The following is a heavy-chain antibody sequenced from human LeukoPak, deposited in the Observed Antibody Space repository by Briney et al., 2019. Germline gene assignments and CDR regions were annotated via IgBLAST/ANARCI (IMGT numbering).Heavy chain of an antibody. J-gene: IGHJ6*02. CDR2: ISGSGGST. V-gene: IGHV3-23*01. D-gene: IGHD3-3*01. CDR1: GFTFSSYA. CDR3: AKAPAGFWSGYYKSGMDV. Sequence: GGSLRLSCAASGFTFSSYAMSWVRQAPEKGVEWVSAISGSGGSTYYADSVKGRFTISRDNSKNTLYLQMNSLRAEDTAVYYCAKAPAGFWSGYYKSGMDVWGQGTTVTVSS.